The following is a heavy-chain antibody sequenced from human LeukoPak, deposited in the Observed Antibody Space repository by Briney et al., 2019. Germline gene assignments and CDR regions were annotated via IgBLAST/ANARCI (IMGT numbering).Heavy chain of an antibody. CDR1: GFTFSSYA. J-gene: IGHJ3*02. D-gene: IGHD3-10*01. V-gene: IGHV3-23*01. CDR2: ISGSGGST. Sequence: NPGGCLRLSCAASGFTFSSYAMSWVRQAPGKGLEWVSAISGSGGSTYYADSVKGRFTISRDNSKNTLYLQMNSLRAEDTAVYYCAKVPHYYGSGSYYNDDAFDIWGQGTMVTVSS. CDR3: AKVPHYYGSGSYYNDDAFDI.